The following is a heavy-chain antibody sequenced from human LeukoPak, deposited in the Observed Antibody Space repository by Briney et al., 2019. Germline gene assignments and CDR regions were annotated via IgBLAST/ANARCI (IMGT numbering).Heavy chain of an antibody. CDR1: GGSFSSYY. J-gene: IGHJ2*01. V-gene: IGHV4-39*01. D-gene: IGHD3-22*01. CDR3: RVGSSGYVGWYFDL. CDR2: IYYSGST. Sequence: SETLSLTCAVYGGSFSSYYWGWIRQPPGKGLEWIGSIYYSGSTYYNPTLKSRVTISADTSKNQFSLKLSSVTAADTAVYYCRVGSSGYVGWYFDLWGRGTLVTVSS.